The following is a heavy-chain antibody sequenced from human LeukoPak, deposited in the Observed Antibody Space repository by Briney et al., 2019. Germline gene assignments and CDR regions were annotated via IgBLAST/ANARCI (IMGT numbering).Heavy chain of an antibody. CDR3: ARAGYCSVGSCYGSDY. V-gene: IGHV3-33*08. J-gene: IGHJ4*02. D-gene: IGHD2-15*01. Sequence: GGSLRLSCTASGFTFSSYDMHWVRQAPGKGLEWVADIWYDGSIKYCAEVGKGRFTISRDNSKNKLYLQMDSRRAEGTAVYYCARAGYCSVGSCYGSDYWGQGTLVSVSS. CDR2: IWYDGSIK. CDR1: GFTFSSYD.